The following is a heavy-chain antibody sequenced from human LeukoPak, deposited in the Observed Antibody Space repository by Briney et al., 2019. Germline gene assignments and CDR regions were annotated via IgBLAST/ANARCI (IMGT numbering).Heavy chain of an antibody. CDR2: IIPIFGTA. CDR3: ARGMWELRINWFDP. D-gene: IGHD1-26*01. V-gene: IGHV1-69*01. CDR1: GGTFSSYA. J-gene: IGHJ5*02. Sequence: GSSVKVSCKASGGTFSSYAISWVRQAPGQGLEWMGGIIPIFGTANYAQKFQGRVTITADESTSTAYMELSSLRSEDTAVYYCARGMWELRINWFDPWGQGTLVTVSS.